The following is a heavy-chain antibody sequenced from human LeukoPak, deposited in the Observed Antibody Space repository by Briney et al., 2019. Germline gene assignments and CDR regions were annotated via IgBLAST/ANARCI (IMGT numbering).Heavy chain of an antibody. V-gene: IGHV3-30*02. Sequence: GGSLRLSCAASGFTFSNYGMHWVRQAPGKGLEWVAVIWHDGSNKYYADSVKGRFTISRDNSKNTLYLQMNSLRAEDTAVYYCAKDHRYYYDSSGYYPDYWGQGTLVTVSS. CDR1: GFTFSNYG. J-gene: IGHJ4*02. CDR2: IWHDGSNK. D-gene: IGHD3-22*01. CDR3: AKDHRYYYDSSGYYPDY.